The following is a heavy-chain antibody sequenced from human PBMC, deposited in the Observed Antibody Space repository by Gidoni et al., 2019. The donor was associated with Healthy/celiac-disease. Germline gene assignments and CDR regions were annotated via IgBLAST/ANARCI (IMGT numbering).Heavy chain of an antibody. CDR1: GFTFSSYA. D-gene: IGHD3-9*01. CDR3: AKDATLRYPPPTPFDY. CDR2: ISGSGGST. V-gene: IGHV3-23*01. Sequence: EVQLLESGGGLVQPGGSLRLSCAASGFTFSSYAMRWVRQAPGKGLEWVSAISGSGGSTYYADSVKGRFTISRDNSKNTLYLQMNSLRAEDTAVYYCAKDATLRYPPPTPFDYWGQGTLVTVSS. J-gene: IGHJ4*02.